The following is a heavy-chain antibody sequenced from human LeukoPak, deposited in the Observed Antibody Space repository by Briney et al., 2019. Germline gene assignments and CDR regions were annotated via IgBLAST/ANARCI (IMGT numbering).Heavy chain of an antibody. V-gene: IGHV3-30-3*01. CDR3: AKDNLPLYSSLRSYVDV. Sequence: GGSLRLSCAASGFTFSSYAMHWVRQAPGKGLEWVAVISYDGSNKYYADSVKGRFTISRDNSKNTLYLQMNSLRAEDMALYYCAKDNLPLYSSLRSYVDVWGKGTTVTVSS. CDR1: GFTFSSYA. J-gene: IGHJ6*03. CDR2: ISYDGSNK. D-gene: IGHD6-13*01.